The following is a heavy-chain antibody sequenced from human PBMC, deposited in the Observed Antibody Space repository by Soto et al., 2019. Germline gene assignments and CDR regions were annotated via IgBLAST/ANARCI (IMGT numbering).Heavy chain of an antibody. J-gene: IGHJ4*02. CDR2: INPSGGST. D-gene: IGHD6-19*01. CDR1: GYTFTSNY. CDR3: AREFSGWYEGGFDY. V-gene: IGHV1-46*01. Sequence: QVQLVQSGAEVKKPGASVKVSCKASGYTFTSNYMHWVRQAPEQGLEWMGIINPSGGSTSYAQKFQGRVTMTREPSTSTVYMELRSLRSEDTAVYYCAREFSGWYEGGFDYWGQGTLVTVSS.